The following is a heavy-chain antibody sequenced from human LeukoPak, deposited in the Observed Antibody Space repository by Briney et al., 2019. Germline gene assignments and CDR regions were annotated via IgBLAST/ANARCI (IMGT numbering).Heavy chain of an antibody. J-gene: IGHJ5*02. V-gene: IGHV3-21*01. CDR3: ARGTVVVPAAMGNWFDP. CDR2: ISSSSSYI. D-gene: IGHD2-2*01. CDR1: GFTFSSYS. Sequence: PGGSLGLSCAASGFTFSSYSMNWVRQAPGKGLEWVSSISSSSSYIYYADSVKGRFTISRDNAKNSLYLQMNSLRAEDTAVYYCARGTVVVPAAMGNWFDPWGQGTLVIVSS.